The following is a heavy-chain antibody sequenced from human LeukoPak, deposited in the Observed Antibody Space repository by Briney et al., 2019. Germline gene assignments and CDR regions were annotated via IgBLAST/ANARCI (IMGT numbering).Heavy chain of an antibody. J-gene: IGHJ4*02. CDR3: ARVPDSNYPYYFDY. D-gene: IGHD4-11*01. V-gene: IGHV4-59*01. CDR2: IYYSGST. Sequence: SETLSLTCTVSGGSISRYYWSWIRQPPGKGLEWIGYIYYSGSTNHNPSLKSRVTISVDTSKNQFSLKLSSLTAADTAVYYCARVPDSNYPYYFDYWGQGTLVTVSS. CDR1: GGSISRYY.